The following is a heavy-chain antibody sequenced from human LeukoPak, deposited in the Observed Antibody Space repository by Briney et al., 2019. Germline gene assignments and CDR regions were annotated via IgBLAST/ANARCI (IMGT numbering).Heavy chain of an antibody. J-gene: IGHJ4*02. D-gene: IGHD6-13*01. CDR3: ARVRAAAGTSSDY. V-gene: IGHV3-74*01. CDR1: GFTFSSYW. CDR2: INSDGSTT. Sequence: PGGSLRLSCAASGFTFSSYWMHWVRQAPGKGLVWVSRINSDGSTTSYADSVKGRFTISRDNAKNTLSLQMNSLRAEDTAVYYCARVRAAAGTSSDYWGQGTLVTVSS.